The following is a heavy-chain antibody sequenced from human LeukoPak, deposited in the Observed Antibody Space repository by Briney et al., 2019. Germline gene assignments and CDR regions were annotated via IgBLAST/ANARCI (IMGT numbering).Heavy chain of an antibody. D-gene: IGHD6-13*01. CDR2: IYYSGST. CDR3: ARASSSYDNWFDP. V-gene: IGHV4-59*08. J-gene: IGHJ5*02. CDR1: GGSISSYY. Sequence: PSETLSLTCTVSGGSISSYYWSWIRQPPGKGVEWVGYIYYSGSTNYNPSLKSRVTISVDTSKNQFSLKLSSVTAADTAVYYCARASSSYDNWFDPWGQGTLVTVSS.